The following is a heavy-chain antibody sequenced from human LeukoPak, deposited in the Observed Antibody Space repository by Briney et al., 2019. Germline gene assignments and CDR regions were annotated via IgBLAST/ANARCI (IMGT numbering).Heavy chain of an antibody. Sequence: PGGSLRLSCTASGFTFSNYWMHWVRQAPGKGLVWVSCITNDGSGATYADSVKGRFTISRDNAKNTVYLQMNSLRAEDTAVYYCARDIATTPVYWGQGTLVTVPS. V-gene: IGHV3-74*01. CDR3: ARDIATTPVY. CDR2: ITNDGSGA. J-gene: IGHJ4*02. D-gene: IGHD5-12*01. CDR1: GFTFSNYW.